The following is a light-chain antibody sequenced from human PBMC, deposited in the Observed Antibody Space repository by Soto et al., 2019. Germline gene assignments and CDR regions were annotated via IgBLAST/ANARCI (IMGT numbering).Light chain of an antibody. J-gene: IGLJ1*01. CDR3: SSYTIVSTPYV. CDR1: SSDIGAYNF. Sequence: QSALTQPASVSGSPGQSITISCTGTSSDIGAYNFVSWYQQHPGKAPKLMIHDVSNRPSGVSNRSSGSKSGNTASLTISGLQAEDEADYYCSSYTIVSTPYVFGTGTKLTVL. V-gene: IGLV2-14*03. CDR2: DVS.